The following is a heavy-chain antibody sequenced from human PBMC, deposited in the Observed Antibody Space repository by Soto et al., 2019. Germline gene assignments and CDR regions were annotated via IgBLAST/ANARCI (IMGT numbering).Heavy chain of an antibody. CDR3: ARDGNGYYDSSGYYFASPFGY. Sequence: EVQLVESGGGLVKPGGSLRLSCAASGFTFSSYSMNWVRQAPGKGLEWVSSISSSSSYIYYADSVKGRFTISRDNAKNALSLQTNSLRAEDTAVYYCARDGNGYYDSSGYYFASPFGYWGQGTLVTVSS. CDR1: GFTFSSYS. D-gene: IGHD3-22*01. CDR2: ISSSSSYI. V-gene: IGHV3-21*01. J-gene: IGHJ4*02.